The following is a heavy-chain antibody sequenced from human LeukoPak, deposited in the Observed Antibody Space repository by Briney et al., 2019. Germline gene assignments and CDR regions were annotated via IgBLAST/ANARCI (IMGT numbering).Heavy chain of an antibody. CDR3: ARDSQWELLPLFDY. CDR1: GGTFSSYA. D-gene: IGHD1-26*01. Sequence: SVKVSCKASGGTFSSYAISWVRQAPGQGLEWMGRIIPIFGTANYAQKLQGRVTITTDESTSTAYMELSSLRSEDTAVYYCARDSQWELLPLFDYWGQGTLVTVSS. CDR2: IIPIFGTA. J-gene: IGHJ4*02. V-gene: IGHV1-69*05.